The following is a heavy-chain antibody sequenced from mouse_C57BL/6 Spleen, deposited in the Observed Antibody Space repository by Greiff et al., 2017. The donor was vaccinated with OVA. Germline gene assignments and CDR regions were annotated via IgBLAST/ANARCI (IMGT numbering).Heavy chain of an antibody. CDR1: GFTFSDAW. D-gene: IGHD2-2*01. CDR2: IRNKANNHAT. CDR3: TIGYTRAMDY. J-gene: IGHJ4*01. V-gene: IGHV6-6*01. Sequence: EVTVEESGGGLVQPGGSMKLSCAASGFTFSDAWMDWVRQSPEKGLEWVAEIRNKANNHATYYAVYVKGRFTISRDDSKSIVYLQMNSLRAEDTGIYYCTIGYTRAMDYWGQGTSVTVSS.